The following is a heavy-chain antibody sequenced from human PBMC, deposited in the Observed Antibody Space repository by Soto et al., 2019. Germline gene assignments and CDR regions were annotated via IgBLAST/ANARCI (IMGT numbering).Heavy chain of an antibody. Sequence: SETLSLTCTVSGGSISSSSYYWGWIRQPPGKGLEWIGSIYYSGSTYYNPSLKSRVTISVDTSKNQFSLKLSSVTAADTAVYYCARRRDGYKIYYYYGMDVWGQGTTVTVSS. D-gene: IGHD5-12*01. CDR3: ARRRDGYKIYYYYGMDV. J-gene: IGHJ6*02. CDR2: IYYSGST. CDR1: GGSISSSSYY. V-gene: IGHV4-39*01.